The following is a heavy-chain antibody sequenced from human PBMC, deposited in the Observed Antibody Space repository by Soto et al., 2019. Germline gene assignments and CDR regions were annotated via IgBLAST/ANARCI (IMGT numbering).Heavy chain of an antibody. CDR3: ARVPEHDRFDY. CDR2: IFYSGRA. CDR1: GGSINSGGFY. Sequence: QVQLQESGPGLVKPSQTLSLTCTVSGGSINSGGFYWGWIRQHPEKGLEWIGYIFYSGRAYYSPSLKSRVSISVDTSKDEFSLRLTSVTAADTAVYYCARVPEHDRFDYWGQGILVTVSS. D-gene: IGHD2-21*01. V-gene: IGHV4-31*03. J-gene: IGHJ4*02.